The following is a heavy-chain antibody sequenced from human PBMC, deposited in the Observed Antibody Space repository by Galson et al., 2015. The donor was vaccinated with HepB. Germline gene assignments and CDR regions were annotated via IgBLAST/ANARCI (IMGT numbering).Heavy chain of an antibody. Sequence: SLRLACAASGFTFDDYAMHWVRQAPGEGLEWVSGISWNSGSIGYADSVKGRFTISRDNAKNSLYLQMNSLRAEDTALYYCAKESEYYYDSSGLHRDAFDIWGQGTMVTGSS. CDR2: ISWNSGSI. CDR1: GFTFDDYA. V-gene: IGHV3-9*01. D-gene: IGHD3-22*01. J-gene: IGHJ3*02. CDR3: AKESEYYYDSSGLHRDAFDI.